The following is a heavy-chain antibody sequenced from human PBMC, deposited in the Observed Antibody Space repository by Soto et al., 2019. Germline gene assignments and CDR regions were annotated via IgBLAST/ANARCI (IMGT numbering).Heavy chain of an antibody. Sequence: QVQLVESGGGLVKPGGSLRLSCAASGFTFSDYYMSWIRQAPGRGLEWISYISTSSTYTIYATSVKGRFTISRDNAKNSLYLQMNRLRAEDTAVYYCARMYYYASGENNWFDPWGQGTLVTVSS. J-gene: IGHJ5*02. CDR3: ARMYYYASGENNWFDP. D-gene: IGHD3-10*01. CDR1: GFTFSDYY. CDR2: ISTSSTYT. V-gene: IGHV3-11*05.